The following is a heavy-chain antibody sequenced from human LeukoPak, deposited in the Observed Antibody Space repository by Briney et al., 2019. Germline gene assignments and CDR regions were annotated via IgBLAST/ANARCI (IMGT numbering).Heavy chain of an antibody. Sequence: ASVKVSCKASGGTFSSYAISWVRQAPGQGLEWMGGIIPMIGTVNYAQKFQGRVTITADKSTSTAYMELSSLRSEDTAVYYWARDRDSSGWHDYWGQGTLVTVSS. CDR3: ARDRDSSGWHDY. CDR2: IIPMIGTV. V-gene: IGHV1-69*06. D-gene: IGHD6-19*01. CDR1: GGTFSSYA. J-gene: IGHJ4*02.